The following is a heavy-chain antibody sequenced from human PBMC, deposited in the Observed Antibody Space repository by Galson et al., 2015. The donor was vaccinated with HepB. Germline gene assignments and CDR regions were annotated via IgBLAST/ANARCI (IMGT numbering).Heavy chain of an antibody. J-gene: IGHJ6*02. CDR2: IYSGGST. Sequence: SLRLSCAASGFTVSSNYMSWVRQAPGKGLEWVSVIYSGGSTYYADSVKGRFTISRHNSKNTLYLQMNSLRAEDTAVYYCAGAGYSSSWYYYYGMDVWGQGTTVTVSS. CDR1: GFTVSSNY. V-gene: IGHV3-53*04. CDR3: AGAGYSSSWYYYYGMDV. D-gene: IGHD6-13*01.